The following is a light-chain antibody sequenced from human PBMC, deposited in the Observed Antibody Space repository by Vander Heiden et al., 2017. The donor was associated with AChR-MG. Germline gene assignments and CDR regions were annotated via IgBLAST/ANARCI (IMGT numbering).Light chain of an antibody. Sequence: QSVLPQPPSLSGAPGPRVPLPCPGSRSDIGAGYDVDWYQQVPGTAPKLLIYGNSNRPSGVPDRFSGSKSGTSASLAITGLQAEDEADYYCQSYDNSLSAWVFGGGTKLTVL. CDR3: QSYDNSLSAWV. CDR1: RSDIGAGYD. J-gene: IGLJ3*02. V-gene: IGLV1-40*01. CDR2: GNS.